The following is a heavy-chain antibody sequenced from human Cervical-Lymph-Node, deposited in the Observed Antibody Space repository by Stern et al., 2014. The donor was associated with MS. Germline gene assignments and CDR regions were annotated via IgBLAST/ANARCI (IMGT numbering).Heavy chain of an antibody. CDR2: TSGRGEGG. V-gene: IGHV3-23*04. Sequence: EVQLVESGGGLVQPGGSLRLSCAASGFTFKTYAMSWVRQAPGKGLEWVATSGRGEGGDYPDAVRGRFTVSRHNSLNILYLHMNSLSAEDTATYYCATSGSYWFDNWGQGTLVAVSS. CDR1: GFTFKTYA. D-gene: IGHD1-26*01. J-gene: IGHJ4*02. CDR3: ATSGSYWFDN.